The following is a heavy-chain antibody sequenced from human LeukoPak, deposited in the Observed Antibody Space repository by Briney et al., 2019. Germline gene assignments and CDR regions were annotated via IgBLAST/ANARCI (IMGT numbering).Heavy chain of an antibody. Sequence: SETLSLTCTVSGGSISSYHWIWIRQPPGKGLEWIGYIHYSGSTNYNPSLKSRVTTSVDTSKKQFSLKLRSVTAADTAVYYCARDPRSEAGSSYYYYYGMDVWGQGTTVTVSS. CDR2: IHYSGST. D-gene: IGHD6-19*01. V-gene: IGHV4-59*12. CDR1: GGSISSYH. CDR3: ARDPRSEAGSSYYYYYGMDV. J-gene: IGHJ6*02.